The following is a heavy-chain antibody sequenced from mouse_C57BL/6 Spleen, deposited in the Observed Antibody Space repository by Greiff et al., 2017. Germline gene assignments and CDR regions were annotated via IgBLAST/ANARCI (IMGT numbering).Heavy chain of an antibody. J-gene: IGHJ2*01. CDR2: IYNGSGST. CDR3: ARGWSSYGSSLAY. Sequence: QVQLQQPGAGLVKPGASVKMSCTASGYTFTGYWITWVKQRPGQGLEWIGDIYNGSGSTNYNETFKGKATLTVDTSSSTAYMQLSSLTSEDSAVYYWARGWSSYGSSLAYWGQGTTLTVSS. CDR1: GYTFTGYW. V-gene: IGHV1-55*01. D-gene: IGHD1-1*01.